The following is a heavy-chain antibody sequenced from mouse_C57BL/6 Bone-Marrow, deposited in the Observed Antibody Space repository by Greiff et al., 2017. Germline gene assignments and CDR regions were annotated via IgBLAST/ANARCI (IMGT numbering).Heavy chain of an antibody. Sequence: EVNVVESEGGLVQPGSSMKLSCTASGFTFSDYYMAWVRQVPEKGLEWVANINYDGSSTYYLDSLKSRFIISRDNAKNILYLQMSSLKSEDTATYYCARVGDGYFAYWGQGTLVTVSA. D-gene: IGHD2-3*01. V-gene: IGHV5-16*01. J-gene: IGHJ3*01. CDR3: ARVGDGYFAY. CDR2: INYDGSST. CDR1: GFTFSDYY.